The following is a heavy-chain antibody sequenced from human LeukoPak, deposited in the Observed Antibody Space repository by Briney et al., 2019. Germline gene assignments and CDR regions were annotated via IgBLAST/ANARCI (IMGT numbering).Heavy chain of an antibody. J-gene: IGHJ4*02. V-gene: IGHV4-4*07. CDR2: IYTSGST. CDR3: ARGESSSPPLPLDY. CDR1: GGSISSYY. D-gene: IGHD2-2*01. Sequence: SETLSLTCTVSGGSISSYYWSWIRQPAGKGLEWIGRIYTSGSTNYNPSLKSRVTISVDTSKNQFSLKLSSVTAADTAVYYCARGESSSPPLPLDYWGQGTLVTVSS.